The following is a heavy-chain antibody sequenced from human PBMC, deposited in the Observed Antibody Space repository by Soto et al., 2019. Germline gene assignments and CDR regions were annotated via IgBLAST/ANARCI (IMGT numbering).Heavy chain of an antibody. CDR1: GGSFSGYY. Sequence: PSETLSLTCAVYGGSFSGYYWSWIRQPPGKGLEWIGEINHSGSTNYNPSLKSRVTIAVDTPKNQFSLKLSSVTAADTAVYYCARVGSRWQQLVRWFDPWGQGTLVTVSS. V-gene: IGHV4-34*01. D-gene: IGHD6-13*01. CDR2: INHSGST. CDR3: ARVGSRWQQLVRWFDP. J-gene: IGHJ5*01.